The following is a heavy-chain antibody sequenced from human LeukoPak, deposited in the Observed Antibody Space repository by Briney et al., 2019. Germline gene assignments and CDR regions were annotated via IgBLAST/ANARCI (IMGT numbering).Heavy chain of an antibody. Sequence: ASVKVSCTASGYTFTSYGISWMRQAPGQGLEWMGWISAYNGNTNYAQKLQGRVTMTTDTSTSTAYMELRSLRSDDTAVYYCARDGIRYSSSWYVDYWGQGTLVTVSS. V-gene: IGHV1-18*01. CDR2: ISAYNGNT. J-gene: IGHJ4*02. CDR1: GYTFTSYG. CDR3: ARDGIRYSSSWYVDY. D-gene: IGHD6-13*01.